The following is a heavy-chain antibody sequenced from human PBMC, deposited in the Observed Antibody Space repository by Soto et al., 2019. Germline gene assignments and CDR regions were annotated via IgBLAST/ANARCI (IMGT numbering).Heavy chain of an antibody. D-gene: IGHD3-10*01. CDR2: TIPVFNTA. Sequence: QVQLEQSGAEVKKPGSSVKVSCKASGGTLSDHGVAWLRQAPGQGLEWMGGTIPVFNTAKYAQKFQGRVTVTADKFTNIAYKELSSLRSEYTAFYFCARGVYGSGNYYTGPSAFDIWGQGTMVIVSS. CDR3: ARGVYGSGNYYTGPSAFDI. V-gene: IGHV1-69*06. J-gene: IGHJ3*02. CDR1: GGTLSDHG.